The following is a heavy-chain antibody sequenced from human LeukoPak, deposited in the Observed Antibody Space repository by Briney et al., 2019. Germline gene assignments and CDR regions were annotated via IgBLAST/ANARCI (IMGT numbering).Heavy chain of an antibody. CDR3: AKDGPETATIQGYFDY. CDR2: IKEGGSEK. D-gene: IGHD5-24*01. CDR1: EFTFSGYW. Sequence: PGGSLRLSCAASEFTFSGYWMSWVRQAPGRGLEWVAIIKEGGSEKYYGDSVKGRFTISRDNAKNSLYLQMNSLRGEDTALYYCAKDGPETATIQGYFDYWGQGALVAVSS. V-gene: IGHV3-7*03. J-gene: IGHJ4*02.